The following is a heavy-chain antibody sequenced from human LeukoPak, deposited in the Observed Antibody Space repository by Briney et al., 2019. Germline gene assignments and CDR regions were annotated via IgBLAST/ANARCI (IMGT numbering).Heavy chain of an antibody. D-gene: IGHD3-22*01. Sequence: PSETLSLTCTVSGGSISSYYWSWIRQPPGKGLEWIGYICYSGSTIYNPSLKSRVTISVDPSKNQFSLKLSSVTAADTAVYHCARLVSEYYYDRSVYWYFDLWGRGTLVTVSS. V-gene: IGHV4-59*08. CDR1: GGSISSYY. CDR2: ICYSGST. J-gene: IGHJ2*01. CDR3: ARLVSEYYYDRSVYWYFDL.